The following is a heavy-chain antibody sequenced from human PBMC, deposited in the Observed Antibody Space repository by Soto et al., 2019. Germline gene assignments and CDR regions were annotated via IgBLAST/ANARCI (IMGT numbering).Heavy chain of an antibody. CDR2: IDYSGNT. V-gene: IGHV4-31*03. CDR3: ARNVYYDSVGALGP. D-gene: IGHD3-22*01. Sequence: PSETLSLTCTVSGASIRRGCYYWNWIRQHPGKGLEWIGNIDYSGNTQYTPSLRGRVAISVDTSKNQFSLELSSVTAADTAVYYCARNVYYDSVGALGPSGQGTLVTLSS. CDR1: GASIRRGCYY. J-gene: IGHJ5*02.